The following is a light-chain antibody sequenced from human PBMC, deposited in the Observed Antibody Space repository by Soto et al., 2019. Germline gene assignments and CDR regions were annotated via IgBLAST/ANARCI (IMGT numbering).Light chain of an antibody. V-gene: IGKV3-20*01. J-gene: IGKJ1*01. Sequence: EIMLTQSPVTLSLSPGEGATLSCRASQSVSSNYLAWYQQKPGQAPRLLIYAASSRATGIPDRFSGSGSGTDFTLTISRLEPEDFAVYYCQPYGTSSWTFGQGTKVDIK. CDR3: QPYGTSSWT. CDR1: QSVSSNY. CDR2: AAS.